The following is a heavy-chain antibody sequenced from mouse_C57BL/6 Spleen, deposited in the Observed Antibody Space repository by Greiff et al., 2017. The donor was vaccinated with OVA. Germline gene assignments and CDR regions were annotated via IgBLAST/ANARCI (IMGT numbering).Heavy chain of an antibody. CDR3: AGDYDEGDFDY. V-gene: IGHV1-82*01. J-gene: IGHJ2*01. Sequence: QVQLKQSGPELVKPGASVKISCKASGYAFSSSWMNWVKQRPGKGLEWIGRIYPGDGDTNYNGKFKGKATLTADKSSSTAYMQLSSLTSEDSAVYFCAGDYDEGDFDYWGQGTTLTVSS. D-gene: IGHD2-4*01. CDR2: IYPGDGDT. CDR1: GYAFSSSW.